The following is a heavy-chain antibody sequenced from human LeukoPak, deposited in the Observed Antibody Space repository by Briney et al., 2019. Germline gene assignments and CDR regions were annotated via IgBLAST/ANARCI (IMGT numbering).Heavy chain of an antibody. Sequence: GGSLRLSCAASGFTFSRYWMHWVRQAPGKGPVWVSRINSDGSDTSYADSVKGRFTVSRDNAKNTLYLQVNSLRPEDTALYYCATSRDWYPVSSDHWGQGTLVTVSS. CDR2: INSDGSDT. CDR3: ATSRDWYPVSSDH. V-gene: IGHV3-74*01. J-gene: IGHJ4*02. CDR1: GFTFSRYW. D-gene: IGHD2-21*01.